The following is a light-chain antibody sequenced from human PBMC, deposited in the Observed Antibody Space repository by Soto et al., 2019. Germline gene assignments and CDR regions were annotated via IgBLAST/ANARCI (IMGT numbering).Light chain of an antibody. V-gene: IGLV2-8*01. CDR2: EVS. CDR1: SNDVGGYDY. CDR3: SSYVGSLVV. J-gene: IGLJ2*01. Sequence: QSALTQPPSASGSPGQSVTVSCTGTSNDVGGYDYVSWFQQHPGKAPKLMIYEVSKRPSGVPDRFSGSKSGNTASLTVSGLQAEDEADYYCSSYVGSLVVFGGGTKLTVL.